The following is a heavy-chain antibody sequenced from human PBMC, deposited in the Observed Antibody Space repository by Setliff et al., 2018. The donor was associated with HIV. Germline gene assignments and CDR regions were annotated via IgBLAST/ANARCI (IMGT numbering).Heavy chain of an antibody. D-gene: IGHD2-8*01. J-gene: IGHJ3*01. CDR3: ARLCSNGVCRPVGDHVFDV. CDR1: GAGISGYS. V-gene: IGHV4-4*09. CDR2: IDSNGRP. Sequence: PSETLSLTCIVSGAGISGYSWSWIRQPPGKGLEWIGDIDSNGRPNYNTSLNSRLTVSADPSKNQISMKLSSVTAADTAIYYCARLCSNGVCRPVGDHVFDVWGRGTMVTVSS.